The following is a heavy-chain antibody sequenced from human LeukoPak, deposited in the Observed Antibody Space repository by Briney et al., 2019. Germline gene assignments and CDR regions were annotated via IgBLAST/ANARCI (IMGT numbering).Heavy chain of an antibody. J-gene: IGHJ6*03. D-gene: IGHD5-24*01. CDR2: INPKSGGT. V-gene: IGHV1-2*05. CDR1: GYTFNGYY. Sequence: ASVKVSCKASGYTFNGYYMHWVRQAPGQGLEWMGRINPKSGGTNYAQKFQGRVTMTRDTSISTAYMELSRLRSDDTGVYYCARGLEDYYYMDVWGEGTTVTVSS. CDR3: ARGLEDYYYMDV.